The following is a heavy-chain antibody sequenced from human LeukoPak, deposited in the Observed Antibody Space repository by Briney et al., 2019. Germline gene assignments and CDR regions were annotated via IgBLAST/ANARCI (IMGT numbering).Heavy chain of an antibody. Sequence: SETLSLTCTVSGGSIDSYYWSWVRQFPGKGLEWMGYIYYTGSTIYNPSLKSRVTISVDTSKNQFSLRLSSVTAADTAVYYCARPYTSGYRGAFDIWGQGTMVTVSS. CDR3: ARPYTSGYRGAFDI. CDR1: GGSIDSYY. V-gene: IGHV4-59*01. J-gene: IGHJ3*02. D-gene: IGHD6-19*01. CDR2: IYYTGST.